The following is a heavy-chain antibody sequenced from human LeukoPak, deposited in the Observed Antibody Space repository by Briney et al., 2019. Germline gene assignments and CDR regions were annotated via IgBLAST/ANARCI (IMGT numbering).Heavy chain of an antibody. J-gene: IGHJ4*02. V-gene: IGHV4-59*12. Sequence: SETLSLTCTVSGGSISSYYWSWIRQPPGKGLEWIGYIYYTRSTHYNPPLKSRVTMSVDTSKNQFSLKLNSVTAADTAVYFCARVSSGWSYYFDYWGQGTLVTVSS. CDR2: IYYTRST. CDR3: ARVSSGWSYYFDY. D-gene: IGHD6-19*01. CDR1: GGSISSYY.